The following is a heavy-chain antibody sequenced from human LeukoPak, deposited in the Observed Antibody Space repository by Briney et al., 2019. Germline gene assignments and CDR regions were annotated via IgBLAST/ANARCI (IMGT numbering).Heavy chain of an antibody. V-gene: IGHV4-4*02. CDR3: ARHYCSSTSCYVDLFDY. CDR1: GGSISSSNW. Sequence: PSGTLSLTCAVSGGSISSSNWWSWVRQPPGKGLEWIGEIYHSGSTNYNPSLKSRVTISVDTSKNQFSLKLSSVTAADTAVYYCARHYCSSTSCYVDLFDYWGQGTLVTVSS. J-gene: IGHJ4*02. CDR2: IYHSGST. D-gene: IGHD2-2*01.